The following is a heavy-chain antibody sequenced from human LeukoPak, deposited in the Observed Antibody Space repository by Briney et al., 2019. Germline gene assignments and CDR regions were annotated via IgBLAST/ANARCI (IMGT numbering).Heavy chain of an antibody. CDR3: ARDPDALDF. CDR2: IRSSGSPI. Sequence: PGGSLRLSCAASGFTFSDYSMNWVRQAPGKGLEWVAYIRSSGSPIYYADSVKGRFTISRDNAKNSLYLQMNSLRDEDTAVYYCARDPDALDFWGQGTPVTVSS. J-gene: IGHJ4*02. V-gene: IGHV3-48*02. CDR1: GFTFSDYS.